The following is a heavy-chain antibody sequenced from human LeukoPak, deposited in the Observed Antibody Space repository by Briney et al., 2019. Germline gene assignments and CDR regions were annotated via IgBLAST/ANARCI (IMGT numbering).Heavy chain of an antibody. CDR1: GGSVSSGSYY. J-gene: IGHJ4*02. D-gene: IGHD6-19*01. CDR2: IYYSGST. Sequence: PSETLSLTCTVSGGSVSSGSYYWSWLRQPPGKGLEWIGYIYYSGSTNYNPSLKSRVTISVDTSNNQFSLKLSSVTAADTAVYYCARGPYSSGWYFDYWGQGTLVTVSS. CDR3: ARGPYSSGWYFDY. V-gene: IGHV4-61*01.